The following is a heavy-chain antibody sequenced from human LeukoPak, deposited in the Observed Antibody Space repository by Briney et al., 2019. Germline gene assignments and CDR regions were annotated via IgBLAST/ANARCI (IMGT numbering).Heavy chain of an antibody. J-gene: IGHJ2*01. CDR2: IRTTSHNYAT. CDR3: TRAYNYYFDF. V-gene: IGHV3-73*01. Sequence: PGGSLKLSCAASGFLFSGSAMHWVRQTSGKGLEWVGHIRTTSHNYATAYAESMKGRFTISRDDSKNTAYLQMNSLKTEDTAFYYCTRAYNYYFDFWGRGTLVTVSS. D-gene: IGHD1-1*01. CDR1: GFLFSGSA.